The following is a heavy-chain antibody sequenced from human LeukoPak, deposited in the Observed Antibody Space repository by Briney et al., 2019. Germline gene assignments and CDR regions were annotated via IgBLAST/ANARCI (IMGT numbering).Heavy chain of an antibody. CDR2: LSGSDGST. CDR1: VFTFSNYA. Sequence: GGSLRLSCAASVFTFSNYAMSWVRQAPGKGLEWVSALSGSDGSTYYADSVKGRFTISRDNSKKTLYLQMNSLRAEDTAVYYSAKDLFRGRSYPIARNYYYYMDVWGKGTTVTVSS. D-gene: IGHD2-21*01. CDR3: AKDLFRGRSYPIARNYYYYMDV. V-gene: IGHV3-23*01. J-gene: IGHJ6*03.